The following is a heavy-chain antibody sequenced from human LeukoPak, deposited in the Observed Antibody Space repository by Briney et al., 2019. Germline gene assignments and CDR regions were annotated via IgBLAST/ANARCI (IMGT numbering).Heavy chain of an antibody. D-gene: IGHD1-1*01. Sequence: SETLSLTCTVSGGSISSYYWSWIRQPPGKGLEWIGCIYYSGYTNYKSSLKSRVTISVDTSKNQFSLKLSSVTAADTAVYFCARGRVSSSTWYSTYYSYFYMDVWGKGTTVTISS. CDR3: ARGRVSSSTWYSTYYSYFYMDV. V-gene: IGHV4-59*01. J-gene: IGHJ6*03. CDR2: IYYSGYT. CDR1: GGSISSYY.